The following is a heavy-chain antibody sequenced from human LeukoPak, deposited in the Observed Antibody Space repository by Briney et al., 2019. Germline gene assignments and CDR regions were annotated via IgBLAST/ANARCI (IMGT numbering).Heavy chain of an antibody. CDR2: ISGSGDST. CDR1: GFTFSSYA. Sequence: GGSLSHSCAASGFTFSSYAMSWVRQAPGKGLEWISVISGSGDSTHYADSVKGRFTISRDNSRNTLYLQMDSLRAEDTAVYYCASGTWGQGTLVTVSS. V-gene: IGHV3-23*01. J-gene: IGHJ5*02. D-gene: IGHD1-26*01. CDR3: ASGT.